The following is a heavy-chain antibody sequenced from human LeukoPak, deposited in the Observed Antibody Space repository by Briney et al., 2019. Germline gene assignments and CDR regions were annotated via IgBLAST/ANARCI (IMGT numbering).Heavy chain of an antibody. D-gene: IGHD4-17*01. CDR2: ISGSSRYI. CDR1: GFTFSSYS. J-gene: IGHJ4*02. CDR3: ARRLNHGDYGSDY. Sequence: PGGSLRLSCAASGFTFSSYSTNWVRQAPGKGLEWVSTISGSSRYIYYADSVKGRFTISRDNAKNSLHLQMNSLRAEDSAVYYCARRLNHGDYGSDYWGQGTLVTVSS. V-gene: IGHV3-21*01.